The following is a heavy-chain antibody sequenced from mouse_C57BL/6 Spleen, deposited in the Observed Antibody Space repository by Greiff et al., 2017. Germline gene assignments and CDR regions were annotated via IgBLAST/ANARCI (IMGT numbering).Heavy chain of an antibody. V-gene: IGHV1-81*01. Sequence: QVQLQQSGAELARPGASVKLSCKASGYTFTSYGISWVKQRTGQGLEWIGEIYPRSGNTYYNEKFKGKATLTADKSSSTAYMELRSLTSEDSAVYFCARSDYGSSYEFAYWGQGTLVTVSA. CDR2: IYPRSGNT. J-gene: IGHJ3*01. D-gene: IGHD1-1*01. CDR3: ARSDYGSSYEFAY. CDR1: GYTFTSYG.